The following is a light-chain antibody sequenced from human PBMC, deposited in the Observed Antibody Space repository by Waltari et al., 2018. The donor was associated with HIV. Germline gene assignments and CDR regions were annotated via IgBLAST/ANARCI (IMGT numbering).Light chain of an antibody. V-gene: IGKV1-27*01. CDR1: QGISSY. CDR2: GAS. Sequence: DIQMTQSPSSLSASVGDRVTITCRARQGISSYLAWYRQKPGKVPELLIYGASTLQSGVPSRFSGSGSGTDFTLTISSLQPEDVATYFCQKYNSAPRTFGKGTKVEIK. J-gene: IGKJ1*01. CDR3: QKYNSAPRT.